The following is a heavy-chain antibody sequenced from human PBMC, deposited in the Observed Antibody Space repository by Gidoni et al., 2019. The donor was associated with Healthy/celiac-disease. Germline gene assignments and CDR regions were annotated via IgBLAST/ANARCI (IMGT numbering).Heavy chain of an antibody. CDR1: GFTFSDYY. CDR3: ARAVGTYGSGTTFDY. Sequence: QVQLVESGGGLVQPGGSLRLSCAASGFTFSDYYMSWIRQAPGKGLEWVSFISSSSSYTNYAASVKGRFTISRDNAKNSLYLQMNSLRAEDTAVYYCARAVGTYGSGTTFDYWGQGTLVTVSS. D-gene: IGHD3-10*01. J-gene: IGHJ4*02. V-gene: IGHV3-11*05. CDR2: ISSSSSYT.